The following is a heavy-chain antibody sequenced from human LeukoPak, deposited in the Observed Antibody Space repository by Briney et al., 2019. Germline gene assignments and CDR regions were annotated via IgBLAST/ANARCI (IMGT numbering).Heavy chain of an antibody. CDR1: GDTFTNFG. V-gene: IGHV1-2*02. Sequence: ASVKVSCKASGDTFTNFGFTWVRQAPGQGLEWMGWINPNSGGTNYAQKFQGRVTMAGDTSISTAYMELSRLRSDDTDVYYCARDVRSAMVTFGWFDPWGQGTLVTVSS. D-gene: IGHD5-18*01. CDR2: INPNSGGT. J-gene: IGHJ5*02. CDR3: ARDVRSAMVTFGWFDP.